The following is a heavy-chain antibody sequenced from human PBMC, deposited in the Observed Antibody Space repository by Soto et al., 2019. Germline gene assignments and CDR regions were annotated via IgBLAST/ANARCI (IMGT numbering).Heavy chain of an antibody. CDR2: ISGQIAKT. D-gene: IGHD1-26*01. Sequence: QVQLVQSGPEVKKPGASVKVSCKASGYSFHNFGIIWVRQAPGQGLEWMGWISGQIAKTNYAQKFQGKVTITTDTSTSTAHIELNTLTSDDTAMYYCARGPPSGSFSLTPRYWGQGTLVTVSS. CDR3: ARGPPSGSFSLTPRY. CDR1: GYSFHNFG. J-gene: IGHJ4*02. V-gene: IGHV1-18*04.